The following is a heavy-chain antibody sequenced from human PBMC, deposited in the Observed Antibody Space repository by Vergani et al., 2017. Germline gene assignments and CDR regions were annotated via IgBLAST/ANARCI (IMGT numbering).Heavy chain of an antibody. Sequence: EVQLVESGGGLVPPGRSLRLSCAASGFSFGDYAMTWVRQAPGKGLEWVAFIRNKAYGGTTEYAASVKGRFTISRDDSKRLAYLQLSGLKTEDTAVYLCSRGRGYSFGYSGYWGEGTLVTVSS. CDR3: SRGRGYSFGYSGY. J-gene: IGHJ4*02. V-gene: IGHV3-49*04. D-gene: IGHD5-18*01. CDR2: IRNKAYGGTT. CDR1: GFSFGDYA.